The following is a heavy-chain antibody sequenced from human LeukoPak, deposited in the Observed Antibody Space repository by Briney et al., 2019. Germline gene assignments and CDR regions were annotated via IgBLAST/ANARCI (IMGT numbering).Heavy chain of an antibody. Sequence: ASVKVSCKASGYTFTSYGISWVRQAPGQGLEWMGWISAYSGNTNYAQKLQGRVTMTTDTSTSTAYMELRSLRSDDTAVYYCAREGLGFSEYHYGMDVWGQGTTVTVSS. CDR2: ISAYSGNT. D-gene: IGHD3-10*01. V-gene: IGHV1-18*01. CDR3: AREGLGFSEYHYGMDV. J-gene: IGHJ6*02. CDR1: GYTFTSYG.